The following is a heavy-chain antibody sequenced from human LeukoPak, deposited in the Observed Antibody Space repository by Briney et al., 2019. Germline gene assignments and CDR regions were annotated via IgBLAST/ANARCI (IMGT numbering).Heavy chain of an antibody. CDR3: ARASAGWGADDY. J-gene: IGHJ4*02. Sequence: GGSLRLSWAASGFTFSSYAMHWVRQAPGKGLEYVSAISSNGGSTYYANSVKGRFTISRDNSKNTLYLQMGSLRAEDMAVYYCARASAGWGADDYWGQGTLVTVSS. CDR1: GFTFSSYA. V-gene: IGHV3-64*01. D-gene: IGHD1-26*01. CDR2: ISSNGGST.